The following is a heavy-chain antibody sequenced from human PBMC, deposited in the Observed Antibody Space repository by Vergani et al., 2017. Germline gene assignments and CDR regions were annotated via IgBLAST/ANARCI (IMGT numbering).Heavy chain of an antibody. Sequence: QVQLVESGGGVVQPGRSLRLSCAASGFTFSSYGMHWVRQAPGKGLEWVAVIWYDGSNKYYADSVKGRFTISIDNSKNTLYLQMNSLRGEDTAVYYCAREAKDPHYYFDYWGQGTLVTVSS. CDR1: GFTFSSYG. CDR3: AREAKDPHYYFDY. V-gene: IGHV3-33*01. J-gene: IGHJ4*02. D-gene: IGHD4/OR15-4a*01. CDR2: IWYDGSNK.